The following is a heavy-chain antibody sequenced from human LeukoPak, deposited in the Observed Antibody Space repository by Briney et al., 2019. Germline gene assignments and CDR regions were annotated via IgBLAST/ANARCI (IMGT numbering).Heavy chain of an antibody. J-gene: IGHJ6*03. Sequence: GGSLRLSCAASGFTFSNAWMSWDRQAPGKGLEWVGRIKSKTDGGTTDYAAPVKGRFTISRDDSKNTLYLQMNSLKTEDTDVYYCTTEDGSTGTSCSPYYYYYYMAVAGKGTTATLSS. CDR2: IKSKTDGGTT. D-gene: IGHD2-2*01. CDR1: GFTFSNAW. CDR3: TTEDGSTGTSCSPYYYYYYMAV. V-gene: IGHV3-15*01.